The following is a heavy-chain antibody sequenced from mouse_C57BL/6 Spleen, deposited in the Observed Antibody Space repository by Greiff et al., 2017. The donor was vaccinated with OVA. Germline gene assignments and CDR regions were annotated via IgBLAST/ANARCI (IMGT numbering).Heavy chain of an antibody. D-gene: IGHD1-1*01. CDR3: TRDCYYGSSYGYFDY. CDR1: GFTFSSYA. J-gene: IGHJ2*01. V-gene: IGHV5-9-1*02. CDR2: ISSGGDYI. Sequence: EVHLVESGEGLVKPGGSLKLSCAASGFTFSSYAMSWVRQTPEKRLEWVAYISSGGDYIYYADTVKGRFTISRDTARNTLYLQMSSLKSEDTAMYYCTRDCYYGSSYGYFDYWGQGTTLTVSS.